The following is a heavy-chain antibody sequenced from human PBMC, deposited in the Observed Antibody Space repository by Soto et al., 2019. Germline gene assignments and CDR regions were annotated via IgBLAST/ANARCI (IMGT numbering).Heavy chain of an antibody. CDR1: GGSISSGGYY. CDR2: IYYSGST. V-gene: IGHV4-30-4*01. CDR3: AREEAGGNWFDP. D-gene: IGHD3-10*01. Sequence: PSETLSLTCTVSGGSISSGGYYWSWIRQPPGKGLEWIGYIYYSGSTYYNPSLKSRVTISVDTSKNQFSLKLSSVTAADTAVYYCAREEAGGNWFDPWGQGTLVTVSS. J-gene: IGHJ5*02.